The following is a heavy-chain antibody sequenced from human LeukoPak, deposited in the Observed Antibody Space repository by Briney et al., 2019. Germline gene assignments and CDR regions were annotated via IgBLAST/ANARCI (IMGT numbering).Heavy chain of an antibody. Sequence: ASVKVSCKASGYTFTSYGISWVRHAPGQGLEWMGWISAYNGKTDYPQKLQDRLTMTTDTSTSTAFMELRSLRSDDTVVYYCARDEAWGSRVDSGYNYGARYLDYWGQGTLVTVSS. CDR1: GYTFTSYG. D-gene: IGHD5-18*01. J-gene: IGHJ4*02. CDR2: ISAYNGKT. V-gene: IGHV1-18*01. CDR3: ARDEAWGSRVDSGYNYGARYLDY.